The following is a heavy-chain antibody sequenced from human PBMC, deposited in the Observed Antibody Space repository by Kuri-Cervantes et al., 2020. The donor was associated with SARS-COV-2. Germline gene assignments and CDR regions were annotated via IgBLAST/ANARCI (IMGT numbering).Heavy chain of an antibody. J-gene: IGHJ6*03. CDR3: ARGGWRTYYYYMDV. CDR2: IIPIFGTA. CDR1: GGTFSSYA. D-gene: IGHD6-19*01. V-gene: IGHV1-69*05. Sequence: SVKVSCKASGGTFSSYAISWVRQAPGQGLEWMGGIIPIFGTANYAQKFQGRVTITTDESTSTAYMELSSLRSEGTAVYYCARGGWRTYYYYMDVWGKGTTVTVSS.